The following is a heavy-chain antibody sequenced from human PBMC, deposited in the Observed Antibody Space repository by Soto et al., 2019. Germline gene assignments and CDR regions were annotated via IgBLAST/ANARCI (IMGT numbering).Heavy chain of an antibody. J-gene: IGHJ5*02. Sequence: GEAQKISCKGSGYRFTTSWMACVRPMPGKGLEWMGIIHPADSDTTYSPSFQGQVTISADMSISTAYLRWRSLKASDTAIYYCARGISGRSAADYFDPWGQGTLVTVSS. CDR2: IHPADSDT. D-gene: IGHD6-25*01. V-gene: IGHV5-51*01. CDR3: ARGISGRSAADYFDP. CDR1: GYRFTTSW.